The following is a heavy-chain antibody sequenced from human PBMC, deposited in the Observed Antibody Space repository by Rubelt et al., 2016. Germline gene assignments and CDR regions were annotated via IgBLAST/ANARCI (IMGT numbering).Heavy chain of an antibody. V-gene: IGHV1-46*01. J-gene: IGHJ3*02. CDR1: GYTFTSYY. Sequence: QVQLVQSGAEVKKPGASVKVSCKASGYTFTSYYMHWVRQAPGQGLEWMGIINPSGGSTSYAQKFQGRVTMTRDTSTSTVYMELSSLRSEDTAVYYCARDTGGCSGGSCYWDDAFDIWGQGTMVTVSS. CDR2: INPSGGST. D-gene: IGHD2-15*01. CDR3: ARDTGGCSGGSCYWDDAFDI.